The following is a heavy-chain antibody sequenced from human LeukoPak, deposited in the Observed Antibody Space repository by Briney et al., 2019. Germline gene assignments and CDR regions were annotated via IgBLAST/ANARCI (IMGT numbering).Heavy chain of an antibody. CDR3: ARVGAAPGHFDY. Sequence: ASVKVSCKTSGYSFAGYGISWVRQAPGQGLEWIGWISTYSGNTNYAHNLQGRITVTTETSTSTAYMELRSLRSDDTAVYYCARVGAAPGHFDYWGQGTQLTVSS. CDR1: GYSFAGYG. CDR2: ISTYSGNT. D-gene: IGHD6-13*01. V-gene: IGHV1-18*01. J-gene: IGHJ4*02.